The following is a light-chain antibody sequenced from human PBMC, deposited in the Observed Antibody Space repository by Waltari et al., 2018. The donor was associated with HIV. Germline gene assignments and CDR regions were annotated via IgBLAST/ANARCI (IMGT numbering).Light chain of an antibody. Sequence: QSVLTQPPSASGTPGQRVTISCSGRKSNVGSNSVNWYRQVPGTAPKVLIYNNNQRPSGFPDRFSGSKSGNTASLAISGLRAEDEADYYCAVWDDSVSGEVVFGGGTKLTVL. J-gene: IGLJ2*01. CDR1: KSNVGSNS. CDR3: AVWDDSVSGEVV. V-gene: IGLV1-44*01. CDR2: NNN.